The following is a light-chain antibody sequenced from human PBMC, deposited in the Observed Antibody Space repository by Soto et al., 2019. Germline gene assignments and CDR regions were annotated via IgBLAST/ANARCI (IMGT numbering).Light chain of an antibody. CDR3: CSYACSSTPHVV. CDR1: SSDVGSYNL. CDR2: EGS. J-gene: IGLJ2*01. V-gene: IGLV2-23*01. Sequence: QSALTQPPSVSGSPGQSITISCTGTSSDVGSYNLVSWYQQHPGKAPKLMIYEGSKRPSGVSNRFSGSKSGNTASLTISGLRVEDEADYYCCSYACSSTPHVVFGGGTKLTVL.